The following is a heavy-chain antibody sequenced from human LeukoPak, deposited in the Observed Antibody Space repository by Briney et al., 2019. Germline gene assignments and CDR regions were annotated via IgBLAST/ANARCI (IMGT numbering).Heavy chain of an antibody. CDR2: ISSSSYI. CDR3: ARDDFGDSVDY. V-gene: IGHV3-69-1*01. CDR1: GFTFSDYT. Sequence: GGSLRLSCAASGFTFSDYTMNWVRQAPGKGLEWVSSISSSSYIYYSDSVKGRFTISRDNAKNSLYLQMNSLRAEDTAVYYCARDDFGDSVDYWGQGTLVNVSA. J-gene: IGHJ4*02. D-gene: IGHD4-17*01.